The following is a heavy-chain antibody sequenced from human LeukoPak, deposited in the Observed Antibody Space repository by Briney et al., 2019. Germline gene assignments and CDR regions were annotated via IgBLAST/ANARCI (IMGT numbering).Heavy chain of an antibody. V-gene: IGHV3-30-3*01. CDR2: ISYDGSNK. CDR3: ARDKGIAVTRYYFDY. D-gene: IGHD6-19*01. CDR1: GFTFSSYA. J-gene: IGHJ4*02. Sequence: GGSLRLSCAASGFTFSSYAMHWVRQAPGKGLEWVAVISYDGSNKYYADSVKGRFTISRDNSKNTLYLQMNSLRAEDTAVYYCARDKGIAVTRYYFDYWGQGTLVTVSS.